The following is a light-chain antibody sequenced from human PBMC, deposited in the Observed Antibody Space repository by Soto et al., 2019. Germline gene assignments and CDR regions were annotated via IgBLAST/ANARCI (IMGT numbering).Light chain of an antibody. J-gene: IGLJ2*01. CDR1: SSDVGGYNY. V-gene: IGLV2-8*01. CDR2: EVS. CDR3: SSYAGSNNLV. Sequence: QSVLTQPPSASGSPGQSVTISCTGTSSDVGGYNYVSWYQQHPGKVPKVMIYEVSERPSGVPDRFSGSKSGNTASLTVSGLQAEDEADYYCSSYAGSNNLVFGGGTKLTVL.